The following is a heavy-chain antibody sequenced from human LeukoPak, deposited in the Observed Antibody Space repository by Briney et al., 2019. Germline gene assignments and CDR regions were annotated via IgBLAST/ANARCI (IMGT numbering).Heavy chain of an antibody. D-gene: IGHD3-9*01. CDR2: MNPNSGNT. CDR1: GYTFTSYD. J-gene: IGHJ4*02. CDR3: AKDLHDDILTGYDY. V-gene: IGHV1-8*01. Sequence: ASVKVSCKASGYTFTSYDINWVRQATGQGLEWMGWMNPNSGNTGYAQKFQGRVTMTRNTSISTAYMELSSLRSEDTAVYYCAKDLHDDILTGYDYWGQGTLVTVSS.